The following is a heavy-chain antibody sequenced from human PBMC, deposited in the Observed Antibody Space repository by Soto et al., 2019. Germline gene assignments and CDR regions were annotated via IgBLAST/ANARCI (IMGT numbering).Heavy chain of an antibody. V-gene: IGHV3-21*02. D-gene: IGHD1-26*01. CDR3: TRDQGGSYDSWFDP. Sequence: EVQVVESGGGLVKPGGSLRLSCNFSFSMYSIDWVRQAPGKGLEWVASISSGSDFIKYADSVKGRFTISRDNTKNSVSLQMSSLRVEDTAMYYCTRDQGGSYDSWFDPWGRGTLVTASS. CDR2: ISSGSDFI. J-gene: IGHJ5*02. CDR1: FSMYS.